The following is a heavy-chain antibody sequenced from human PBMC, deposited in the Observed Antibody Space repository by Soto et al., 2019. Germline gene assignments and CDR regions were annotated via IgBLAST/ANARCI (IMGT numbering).Heavy chain of an antibody. CDR1: GFTFSSYG. CDR2: ISYDGSNK. Sequence: QVQLVESGGGVVQPGRSLRLSCAASGFTFSSYGMHWVRQAPGKGLEWVAVISYDGSNKYYADSVKGRFTISRDNSKNTLYLQMNSLRAEDTAVYYCAKDLATINYDFWSGYYGRWNYYYGMDVWGQGTTVTVSS. CDR3: AKDLATINYDFWSGYYGRWNYYYGMDV. V-gene: IGHV3-30*18. J-gene: IGHJ6*02. D-gene: IGHD3-3*01.